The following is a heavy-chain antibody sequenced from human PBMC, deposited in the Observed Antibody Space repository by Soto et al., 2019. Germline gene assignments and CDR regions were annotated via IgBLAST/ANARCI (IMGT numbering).Heavy chain of an antibody. CDR1: GGSISSGDYY. J-gene: IGHJ4*02. Sequence: QVQLQESGPGLVKPSQTLSLTCTVSGGSISSGDYYWSWIRQPPGKGLEWIGYIYYSGSTYYNPSLTSRVTIAVDPSKKQFSLKLSPVTAADTAVYYCARARGARYFDYWGQGTLVTVSS. V-gene: IGHV4-30-4*01. D-gene: IGHD2-15*01. CDR2: IYYSGST. CDR3: ARARGARYFDY.